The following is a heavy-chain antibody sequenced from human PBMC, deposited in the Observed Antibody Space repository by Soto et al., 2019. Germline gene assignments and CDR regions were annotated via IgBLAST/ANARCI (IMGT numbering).Heavy chain of an antibody. CDR2: ISSNGVGT. CDR1: GVTVSSKY. V-gene: IGHV3-64*01. Sequence: GGSLRLCCAASGVTVSSKYMSWVRQAPGKGLEYVSGISSNGVGTYYANSVQGRFTISRDNSKNTVYLQMGSLRPEDMAVYYCARRARPDFYYMDVWGKGTTVTVSS. J-gene: IGHJ6*03. CDR3: ARRARPDFYYMDV. D-gene: IGHD6-6*01.